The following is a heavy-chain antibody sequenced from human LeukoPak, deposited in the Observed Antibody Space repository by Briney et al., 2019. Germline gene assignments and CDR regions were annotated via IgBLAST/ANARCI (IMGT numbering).Heavy chain of an antibody. V-gene: IGHV5-51*01. J-gene: IGHJ4*02. D-gene: IGHD6-19*01. Sequence: GESLKISRKGSGYSFTSYWIGWVRQMPGKGLEWMGILYPGDSDTRYSPSFQGQVTISADKSISTAYLQWSSLKASDTAMYYCARHYSSGWYYFDYWGQGTLVTVSS. CDR3: ARHYSSGWYYFDY. CDR1: GYSFTSYW. CDR2: LYPGDSDT.